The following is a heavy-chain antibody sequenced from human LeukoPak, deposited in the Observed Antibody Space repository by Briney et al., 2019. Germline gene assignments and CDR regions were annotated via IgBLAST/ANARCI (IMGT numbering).Heavy chain of an antibody. CDR2: IWYDGTKK. D-gene: IGHD3-3*01. J-gene: IGHJ5*02. Sequence: PGGSLRLSCAVSGFTFSSYDMHWVRQAPGKGLEWVAIIWYDGTKKYYGDSVKGRFTISRDNSENTLYLQMNSLRGDDTAVYYCARAGGDFRSGSRNWFGPWGQGILVTVSS. CDR1: GFTFSSYD. V-gene: IGHV3-33*01. CDR3: ARAGGDFRSGSRNWFGP.